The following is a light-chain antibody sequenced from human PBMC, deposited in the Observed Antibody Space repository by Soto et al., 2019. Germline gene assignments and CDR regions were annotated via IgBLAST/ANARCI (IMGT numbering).Light chain of an antibody. J-gene: IGLJ1*01. Sequence: QYVLTQPPSVSGAPGQRVTISCTGSSSNIGAGYDVHWYQQLPGTAPKLLIYGNSNRPSGVPDRFSGSKSGTSASLAITWLQAEDEADYYCQSYDSSLSGYVFGTGTKLTVL. CDR2: GNS. CDR1: SSNIGAGYD. V-gene: IGLV1-40*01. CDR3: QSYDSSLSGYV.